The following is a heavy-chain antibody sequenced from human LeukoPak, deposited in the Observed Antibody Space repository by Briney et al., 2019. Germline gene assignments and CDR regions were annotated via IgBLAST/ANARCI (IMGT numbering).Heavy chain of an antibody. Sequence: PGRSLRLSCAASGFILSSFGMHWVRQAPGKGLEWVAVISYDDTKKDFADSVKGRFTISRDNSRNTVYLQMNSLRAEDTAIYYCARDRGLAVPGPTPIDYWGQGTLVTVSS. V-gene: IGHV3-30*03. D-gene: IGHD6-19*01. CDR2: ISYDDTKK. CDR3: ARDRGLAVPGPTPIDY. J-gene: IGHJ4*02. CDR1: GFILSSFG.